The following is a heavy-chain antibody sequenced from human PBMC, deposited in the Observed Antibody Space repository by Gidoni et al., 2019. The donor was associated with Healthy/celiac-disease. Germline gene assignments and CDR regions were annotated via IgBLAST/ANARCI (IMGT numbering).Heavy chain of an antibody. CDR2: ISAYNGNT. J-gene: IGHJ3*02. V-gene: IGHV1-18*01. CDR1: GYTFTSYG. CDR3: ARTASGDFVVVVAANTAFDI. D-gene: IGHD2-15*01. Sequence: QVQLVQSGAEVKKPGASVKVSCKASGYTFTSYGISWVRQAPGQGLEWMGWISAYNGNTNYAQKLQGRVTMTTDTSTSTAYMELRSLRSDDTAVYYCARTASGDFVVVVAANTAFDIWGQGTMVTVSS.